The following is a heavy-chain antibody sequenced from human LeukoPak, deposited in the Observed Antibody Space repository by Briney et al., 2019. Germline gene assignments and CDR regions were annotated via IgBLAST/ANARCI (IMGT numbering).Heavy chain of an antibody. CDR2: IWYDGSSK. V-gene: IGHV3-33*01. Sequence: GGSLRLSCAASRFTFSSYGMHWVRQAPGKGSEWVAVIWYDGSSKYYGDSVKGRFTISRDNSKNTVYLQMNSLRAEDTAVYYCVRDPYEAYWGQGTLVTVSS. J-gene: IGHJ4*02. CDR3: VRDPYEAY. D-gene: IGHD5-12*01. CDR1: RFTFSSYG.